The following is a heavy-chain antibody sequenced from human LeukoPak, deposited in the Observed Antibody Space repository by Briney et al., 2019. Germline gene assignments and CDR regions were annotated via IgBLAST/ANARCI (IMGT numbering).Heavy chain of an antibody. CDR2: IYYSGST. D-gene: IGHD5-18*01. V-gene: IGHV4-39*01. J-gene: IGHJ4*02. Sequence: SETLSLTCTVSGGSISSSSYYWGWIRQPPGKGLEWIGSIYYSGSTYYNPSLKSRVTISVDTSKNQSSLRLSSVTAADTAVYYCARQGYSYGQDPFAYWGQGTLVTVSS. CDR1: GGSISSSSYY. CDR3: ARQGYSYGQDPFAY.